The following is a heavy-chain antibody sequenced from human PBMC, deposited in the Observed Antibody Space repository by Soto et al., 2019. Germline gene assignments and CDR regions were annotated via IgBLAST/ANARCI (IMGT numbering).Heavy chain of an antibody. J-gene: IGHJ4*02. V-gene: IGHV4-31*03. Sequence: PSETLSLTCSVSGASIRSGGYYWSLLRQSPGKGLEWIGHIYYTGSAFYSPSLKSRLTISLDTSKNQFSLDVRSVTAADTAMYYCARIEMASIKWGRGTLVTVSS. CDR2: IYYTGSA. CDR3: ARIEMASIK. CDR1: GASIRSGGYY.